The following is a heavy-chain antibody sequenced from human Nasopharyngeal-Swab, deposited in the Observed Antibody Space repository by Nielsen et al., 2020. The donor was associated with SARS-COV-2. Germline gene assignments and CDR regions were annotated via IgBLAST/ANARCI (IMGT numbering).Heavy chain of an antibody. D-gene: IGHD5-18*01. CDR3: ARGYNYACLY. V-gene: IGHV1-46*01. Sequence: ASVKVSCRASGYTFTNYYMHWVRQAPGQGLEWMGMINPSGSNTGYAQKFRDRVTVTRDTSTSTVYMELRSLTSEDTAAYYCARGYNYACLYWGQGTLVTVSS. J-gene: IGHJ4*02. CDR1: GYTFTNYY. CDR2: INPSGSNT.